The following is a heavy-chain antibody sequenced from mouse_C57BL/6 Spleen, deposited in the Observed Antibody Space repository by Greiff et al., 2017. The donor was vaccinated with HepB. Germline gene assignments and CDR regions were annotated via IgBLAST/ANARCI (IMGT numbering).Heavy chain of an antibody. V-gene: IGHV1-50*01. Sequence: QVQLQQPGAELVKPGASVKLSCKASGYTFTSYWMQWVKQRPGQGLEWIGEIDPSDSYTNYTQKFKGKATLTVDTSSSTAYMQLSSLTSEDSAVYYCARLDYYGRGSMDYWGQGTSVTVSS. CDR1: GYTFTSYW. J-gene: IGHJ4*01. CDR2: IDPSDSYT. CDR3: ARLDYYGRGSMDY. D-gene: IGHD1-1*01.